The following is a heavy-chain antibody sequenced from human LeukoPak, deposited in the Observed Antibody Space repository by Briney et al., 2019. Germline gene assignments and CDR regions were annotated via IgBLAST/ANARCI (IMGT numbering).Heavy chain of an antibody. CDR3: ARGAGIADAFDI. V-gene: IGHV3-7*01. CDR2: IQQDGSAK. CDR1: GFTFSSYW. D-gene: IGHD6-13*01. Sequence: PGGSLRLSCAASGFTFSSYWMNWARQAPGKGLEWVANIQQDGSAKYYVDSVKGRFTISRDNAKNSLYLQMNSLRGEDTAVYYCARGAGIADAFDIWGQGTMVTVSS. J-gene: IGHJ3*02.